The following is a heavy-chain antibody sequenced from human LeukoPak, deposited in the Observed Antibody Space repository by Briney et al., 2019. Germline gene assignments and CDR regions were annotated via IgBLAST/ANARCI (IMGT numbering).Heavy chain of an antibody. Sequence: SQTLSLTCTVSGGSISSGDYYWSWIRQPPGKGLEWIGYIYYSGSTYYNPSLKSRVTISVDTSKNQFSLKLSSVTAADTAVYYCARHSGSEYYYYMDVWGKGTTVTVSS. CDR2: IYYSGST. V-gene: IGHV4-30-4*01. CDR3: ARHSGSEYYYYMDV. D-gene: IGHD1-14*01. CDR1: GGSISSGDYY. J-gene: IGHJ6*03.